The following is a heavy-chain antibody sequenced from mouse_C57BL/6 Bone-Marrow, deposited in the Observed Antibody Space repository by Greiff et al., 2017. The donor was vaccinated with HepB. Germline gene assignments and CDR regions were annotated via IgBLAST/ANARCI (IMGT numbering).Heavy chain of an antibody. Sequence: VNVVESGPELVKPGASVKISCKASGYAFSSSWMNWVKQRPGKGLEWIGRIYPGDGDTNYNGKFKGKATLTADKSSSTAYMQLSSLTSEDSAVYFCARRTTVYYFDYWGQGTTLTVSS. V-gene: IGHV1-82*01. D-gene: IGHD1-1*01. CDR1: GYAFSSSW. CDR3: ARRTTVYYFDY. J-gene: IGHJ2*01. CDR2: IYPGDGDT.